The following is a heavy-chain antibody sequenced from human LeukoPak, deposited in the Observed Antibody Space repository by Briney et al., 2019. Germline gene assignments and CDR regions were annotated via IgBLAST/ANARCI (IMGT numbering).Heavy chain of an antibody. CDR2: IKQDGSEK. D-gene: IGHD6-13*01. CDR1: GFTFSSYW. Sequence: GGSLRLSCAASGFTFSSYWMSWVRQAPGKGLEWVANIKQDGSEKYYVDSVKGRFTISRDNAKNSLYLQMNSLRAEDTAVYYCAKLHSSSWYNDAFDIWGQGTMVTVSS. V-gene: IGHV3-7*01. CDR3: AKLHSSSWYNDAFDI. J-gene: IGHJ3*02.